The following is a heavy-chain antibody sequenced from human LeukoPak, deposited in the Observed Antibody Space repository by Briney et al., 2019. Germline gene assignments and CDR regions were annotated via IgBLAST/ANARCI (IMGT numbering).Heavy chain of an antibody. J-gene: IGHJ4*02. CDR1: GYSLTSYW. CDR3: ARLVEVAGRLDY. V-gene: IGHV5-51*01. D-gene: IGHD6-19*01. Sequence: HGESLKISCKGSGYSLTSYWIGWVRQMPGKGLEWMGIIYPGDSDTRYSPSFQGQVTISADKSISTAYLQWSRLKASDTAMYYCARLVEVAGRLDYWGQGTPVIVSS. CDR2: IYPGDSDT.